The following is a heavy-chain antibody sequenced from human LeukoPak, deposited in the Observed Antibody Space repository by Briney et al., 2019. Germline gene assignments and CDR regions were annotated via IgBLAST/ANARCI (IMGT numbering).Heavy chain of an antibody. J-gene: IGHJ4*02. CDR1: GGSVSTSDYY. Sequence: PSETLSLTCTASGGSVSTSDYYWGWLRQPPGKGLEWIGSIFYTGTTYYNPSLKSRVTIFVDTSKNQFSLKLSSVTATDTAIYYCARHPPPSGYVLDYWGQGTLVTVSS. CDR3: ARHPPPSGYVLDY. V-gene: IGHV4-39*01. CDR2: IFYTGTT. D-gene: IGHD5-12*01.